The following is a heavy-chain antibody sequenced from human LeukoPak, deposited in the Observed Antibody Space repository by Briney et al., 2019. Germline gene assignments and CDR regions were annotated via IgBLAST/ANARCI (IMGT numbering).Heavy chain of an antibody. J-gene: IGHJ4*02. V-gene: IGHV3-74*01. Sequence: GGSLRLSCAPSGFTFNIYWMQWVRQVPGKGLVWVSRVNPQGSGSSYTDSVKGRFTISRDNAKDALHLQRDNLRAEDTAVYYCARARWSSTGWFLGYWGQGTLVTVSS. CDR2: VNPQGSGS. CDR1: GFTFNIYW. CDR3: ARARWSSTGWFLGY. D-gene: IGHD6-19*01.